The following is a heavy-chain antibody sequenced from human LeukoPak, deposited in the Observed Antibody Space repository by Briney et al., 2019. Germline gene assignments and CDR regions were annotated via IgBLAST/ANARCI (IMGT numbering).Heavy chain of an antibody. V-gene: IGHV3-23*01. Sequence: SGGSLRLSCVASGFTFSTSAMTWVRLGPGKGLEWVSAISGSGDSTYYTDSVKGRFTISRDNSKNTLYLQMTSLGAEDTAIYYCAKDISTSSWGQGTLVTVSS. CDR3: AKDISTSS. CDR2: ISGSGDST. D-gene: IGHD2/OR15-2a*01. J-gene: IGHJ5*02. CDR1: GFTFSTSA.